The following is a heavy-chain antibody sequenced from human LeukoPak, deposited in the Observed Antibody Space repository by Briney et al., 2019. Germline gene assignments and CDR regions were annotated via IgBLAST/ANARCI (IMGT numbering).Heavy chain of an antibody. CDR2: INHSGST. CDR3: ARLPSMRDY. CDR1: GGSFSSYY. J-gene: IGHJ4*02. Sequence: SETLSLTCAVYGGSFSSYYWSWIRQPPGKGLEWIGEINHSGSTNYNPSLKSRVTISVDTSKNQFSLKLSSVTAADTAVYYCARLPSMRDYWGQGTLVTASS. V-gene: IGHV4-34*01.